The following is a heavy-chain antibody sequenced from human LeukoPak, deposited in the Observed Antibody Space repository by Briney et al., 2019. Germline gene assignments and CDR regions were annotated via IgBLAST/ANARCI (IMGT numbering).Heavy chain of an antibody. D-gene: IGHD6-6*01. CDR3: ATRGVSYSSSSLSKARLYYFDY. J-gene: IGHJ4*02. CDR1: GYTFTGYY. V-gene: IGHV1-46*01. Sequence: GASVKVSCKASGYTFTGYYMHWVRQAPGQGLEWMGIINPSGGSTSYAQKFQGRVTMTRDMSTSTVHMELSSLRSEDTAVYYCATRGVSYSSSSLSKARLYYFDYWGQGTLVTVPS. CDR2: INPSGGST.